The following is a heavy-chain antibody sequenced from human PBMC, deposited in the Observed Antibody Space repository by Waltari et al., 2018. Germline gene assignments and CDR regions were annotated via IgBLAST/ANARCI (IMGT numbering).Heavy chain of an antibody. CDR2: IYYSGST. CDR1: GGSISSHY. CDR3: ARSHSGSYREKGSDAFDI. J-gene: IGHJ3*02. Sequence: QVQLQESGPGLVKPSETLSLTCTVSGGSISSHYWSWIRQPPGKGLEWIGYIYYSGSTNYNPSLKSRVTISVDTSKNQFSLKLSSVTAADTAVYYCARSHSGSYREKGSDAFDIWGQGTMVTVSS. D-gene: IGHD1-26*01. V-gene: IGHV4-59*11.